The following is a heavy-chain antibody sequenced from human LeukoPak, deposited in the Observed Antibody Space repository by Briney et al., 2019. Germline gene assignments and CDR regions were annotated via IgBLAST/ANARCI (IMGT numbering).Heavy chain of an antibody. V-gene: IGHV3-30*02. CDR2: IRYDGSNK. CDR3: AKELDHDSSGYAPTDY. D-gene: IGHD3-22*01. CDR1: GFTFSNYG. Sequence: GGSLRLSCAASGFTFSNYGMHWLRQARGKGLDWVSFIRYDGSNKFYVDSGKGRFTISRDNSKNMVYLQMNSLRDADTAVYYCAKELDHDSSGYAPTDYWGQGTLVTVSS. J-gene: IGHJ4*02.